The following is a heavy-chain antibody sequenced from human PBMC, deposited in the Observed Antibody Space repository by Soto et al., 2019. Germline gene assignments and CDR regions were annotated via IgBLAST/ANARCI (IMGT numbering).Heavy chain of an antibody. Sequence: EVQLLESGGGLVQPGGSLRLSCAASGFTFSTYVMSWVRQAPGKGLEWVSAIRSSGDYTYYVDSVKGRFSISRDNSKNTLFLQMNSRRAEDTAVYYCAKNRSPGGSGPNSFDYWGQGTLVTVSS. D-gene: IGHD6-19*01. V-gene: IGHV3-23*01. CDR1: GFTFSTYV. CDR3: AKNRSPGGSGPNSFDY. J-gene: IGHJ4*01. CDR2: IRSSGDYT.